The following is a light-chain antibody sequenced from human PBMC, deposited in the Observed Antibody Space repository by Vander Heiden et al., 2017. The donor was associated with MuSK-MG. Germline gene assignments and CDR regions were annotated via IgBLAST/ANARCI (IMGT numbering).Light chain of an antibody. V-gene: IGKV4-1*01. CDR1: QSVLYSSNNKNY. CDR3: QQYDSPSLT. Sequence: DIVMTQSPDSLAVSLGERATINCKSSQSVLYSSNNKNYLAWYQQKPGQPPKLLIYWASTRESGVPDRFSGSGSGTDFTLTISSLQAADVAVYYCQQYDSPSLTFGGGTRVEIK. J-gene: IGKJ4*01. CDR2: WAS.